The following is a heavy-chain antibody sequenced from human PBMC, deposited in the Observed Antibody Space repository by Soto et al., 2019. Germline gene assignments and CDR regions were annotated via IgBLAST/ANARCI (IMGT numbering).Heavy chain of an antibody. CDR2: ISYDGSNK. J-gene: IGHJ6*02. CDR1: GFTFSSYG. CDR3: AKDDEGITIFGVVIIPCGMDV. Sequence: PGGSLRLSCAASGFTFSSYGMHWVRQAPGKGLEWVAVISYDGSNKYYADSVKGRFTISRDNSKNTLYLQMNSLRAEDTAVYYCAKDDEGITIFGVVIIPCGMDVWGQGITGTV. D-gene: IGHD3-3*01. V-gene: IGHV3-30*18.